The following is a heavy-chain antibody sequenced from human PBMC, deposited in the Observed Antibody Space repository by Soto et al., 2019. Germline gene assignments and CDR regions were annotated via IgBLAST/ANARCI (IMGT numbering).Heavy chain of an antibody. D-gene: IGHD3-22*01. V-gene: IGHV1-46*01. J-gene: IGHJ4*01. CDR1: RYTFTSYY. CDR3: ARDYYDSSGYYSNNFDY. CDR2: INPSGGST. Sequence: ASAKVSCKASRYTFTSYYMHWVRQAPGQGLEWMGIINPSGGSTSYAQKFQGRVTMTRDTSTSTVYMELSSLRSEDTAVYYCARDYYDSSGYYSNNFDYWGQGTLVTVSS.